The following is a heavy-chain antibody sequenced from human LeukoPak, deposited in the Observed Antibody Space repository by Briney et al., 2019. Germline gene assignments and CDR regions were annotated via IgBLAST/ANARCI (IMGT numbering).Heavy chain of an antibody. Sequence: SETLSLTCTVPGGSISSGDYYWSWIRQPPGKGLEWIGYIYYSGSTYYNPSLKSRVTISVDTSKNQFSLKLSSVTAADTAVYYCARVVSSGYDSAYWGQGTLVTVSS. CDR2: IYYSGST. CDR3: ARVVSSGYDSAY. D-gene: IGHD5-12*01. CDR1: GGSISSGDYY. J-gene: IGHJ4*02. V-gene: IGHV4-30-4*01.